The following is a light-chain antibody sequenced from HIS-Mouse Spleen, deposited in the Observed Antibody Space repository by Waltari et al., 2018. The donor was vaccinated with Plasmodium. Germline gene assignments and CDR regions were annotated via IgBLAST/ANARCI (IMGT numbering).Light chain of an antibody. J-gene: IGLJ3*02. Sequence: QSVLTQPPSASGTPGQRVTISCSGSSSNIGSNYVYWYQQLPGTAPKLLIYRNNQRPSCVPDVFSGSKLGTSASLAVSGLRSEDEADYYWAAWDDSLSGRVFGGGTKLTVL. CDR1: SSNIGSNY. CDR2: RNN. CDR3: AAWDDSLSGRV. V-gene: IGLV1-47*01.